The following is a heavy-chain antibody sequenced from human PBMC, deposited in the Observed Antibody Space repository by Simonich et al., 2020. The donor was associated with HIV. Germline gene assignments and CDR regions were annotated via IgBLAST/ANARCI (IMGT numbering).Heavy chain of an antibody. V-gene: IGHV5-51*01. CDR1: GSRFTSFW. J-gene: IGHJ5*02. CDR2: IYPGDSDN. Sequence: EVQLVQSGAEVKRPGESLKISCKGSGSRFTSFWIGWVRPMPGKGLEWMGIIYPGDSDNRYNPSFHGQVTISADKSISTAYLQWSSLKASDTAMYYCARQYSSGWYFWFDPWGQGTLVTVSS. CDR3: ARQYSSGWYFWFDP. D-gene: IGHD6-19*01.